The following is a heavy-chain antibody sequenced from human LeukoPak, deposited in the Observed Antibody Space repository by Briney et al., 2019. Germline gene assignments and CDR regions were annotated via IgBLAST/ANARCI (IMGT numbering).Heavy chain of an antibody. CDR2: ISAYNGNT. CDR3: ATSGPAAAGPPGYYYYGMDV. J-gene: IGHJ6*02. V-gene: IGHV1-18*01. CDR1: GYTFTSYG. Sequence: ASVKVSCKASGYTFTSYGISWVRQAPGQGLEWMGWISAYNGNTNYAQKLQGRVTMTEDTSTDTAYMELSSLRSEDTAVYYCATSGPAAAGPPGYYYYGMDVWGQGTTVTVSS. D-gene: IGHD6-13*01.